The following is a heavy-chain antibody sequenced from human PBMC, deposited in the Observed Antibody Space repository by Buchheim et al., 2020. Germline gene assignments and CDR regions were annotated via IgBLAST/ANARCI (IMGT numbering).Heavy chain of an antibody. J-gene: IGHJ4*02. CDR3: AKDTPSRYSGYDLYFDY. CDR1: GFTFNSYA. D-gene: IGHD5-12*01. V-gene: IGHV3-23*01. Sequence: EVQLLESGGGLVQPGGSLRLSCAASGFTFNSYAMSWVRQAPGKGLEWVSAISGSGGSTYYADSVKGRFTISRDNSKNTLYLQMTSLSAEDTAVYYCAKDTPSRYSGYDLYFDYWGQGTL. CDR2: ISGSGGST.